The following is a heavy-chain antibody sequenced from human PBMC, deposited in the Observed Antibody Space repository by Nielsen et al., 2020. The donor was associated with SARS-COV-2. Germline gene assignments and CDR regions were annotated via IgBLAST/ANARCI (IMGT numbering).Heavy chain of an antibody. CDR3: ATDIVVDNSYYYGMDV. J-gene: IGHJ6*02. D-gene: IGHD2-2*01. V-gene: IGHV4-31*03. CDR1: GGSISSGGYY. CDR2: ISYSGTT. Sequence: SETLSLTCTVSGGSISSGGYYWTWIRQYLGKGLEWIGYISYSGTTYYSPSLKSRLNMSLDTSKNQFSLKLTSVTAADTAVYYCATDIVVDNSYYYGMDVWGQGTTVTVSS.